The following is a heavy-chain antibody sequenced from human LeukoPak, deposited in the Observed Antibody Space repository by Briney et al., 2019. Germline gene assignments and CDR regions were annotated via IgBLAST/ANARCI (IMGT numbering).Heavy chain of an antibody. D-gene: IGHD2-2*01. V-gene: IGHV4-59*01. CDR3: ARGPMIVVPANYYYYYGMDV. CDR1: GGSISSYY. CDR2: IYYSGST. J-gene: IGHJ6*02. Sequence: SGTLSLTCTVSGGSISSYYWSWIRQPPGKGLEWIGYIYYSGSTNYNPSLKSRVTISVDTSKNQCSLKLSSVTAADTAVYYCARGPMIVVPANYYYYYGMDVWGQGTTVTVSS.